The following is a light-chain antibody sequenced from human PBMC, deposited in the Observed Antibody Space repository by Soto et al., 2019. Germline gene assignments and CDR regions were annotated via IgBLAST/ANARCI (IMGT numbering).Light chain of an antibody. CDR3: SSYPDSNTVV. V-gene: IGLV2-14*03. J-gene: IGLJ2*01. CDR2: DVK. CDR1: SSDVGGHNS. Sequence: QSALTQPASVSGSPGQSITISCTGSSSDVGGHNSISWYQHHPVKAPKLILYDVKNRPSGVSDRFSGSKSGNTASLTISGLQAEDEADYYCSSYPDSNTVVFGGGTKVTVL.